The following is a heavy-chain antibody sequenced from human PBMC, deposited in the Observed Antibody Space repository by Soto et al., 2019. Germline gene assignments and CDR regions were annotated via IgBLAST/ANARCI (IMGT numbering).Heavy chain of an antibody. CDR1: GGSISSGGYY. V-gene: IGHV4-31*03. CDR2: IYYSGSS. CDR3: AIYQRHTDGRCFDP. D-gene: IGHD6-25*01. J-gene: IGHJ5*02. Sequence: PSETLSLTCTVSGGSISSGGYYWSWIRQHPGKGLEWIGYIYYSGSSYYNPSLKSRVTISVDTSKNQFSLKLSSVTAADTPVYYCAIYQRHTDGRCFDPWGQGTLVTVSS.